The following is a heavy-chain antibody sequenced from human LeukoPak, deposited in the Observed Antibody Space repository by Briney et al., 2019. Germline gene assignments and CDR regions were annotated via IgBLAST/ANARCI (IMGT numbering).Heavy chain of an antibody. CDR1: GGSVINTNW. D-gene: IGHD3-3*01. V-gene: IGHV4-4*02. Sequence: PSETLSLTCGVSGGSVINTNWWTWVRQPPGKGLEWIGEVHLDGRTNYNPSLESRLTMSVDGSENKVSLKLTSVTAADTAVYYCAREGGFSRPLDYSGQGTLVTVSS. CDR3: AREGGFSRPLDY. J-gene: IGHJ4*02. CDR2: VHLDGRT.